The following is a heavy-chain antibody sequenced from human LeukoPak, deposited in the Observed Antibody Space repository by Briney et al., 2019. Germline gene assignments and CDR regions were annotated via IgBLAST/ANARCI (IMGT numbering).Heavy chain of an antibody. CDR2: ISGSGSST. CDR1: GFTFSNYA. CDR3: ANGGFYYGSGLYFQH. D-gene: IGHD3-10*01. V-gene: IGHV3-23*01. J-gene: IGHJ1*01. Sequence: GGSLRLFCAASGFTFSNYAMSWVRQAPGKGLEWVSAISGSGSSTYYADSVKGRFTISRDSSKDTLYLQMNSQRDEDTAVYYCANGGFYYGSGLYFQHWGQGTLVTVSS.